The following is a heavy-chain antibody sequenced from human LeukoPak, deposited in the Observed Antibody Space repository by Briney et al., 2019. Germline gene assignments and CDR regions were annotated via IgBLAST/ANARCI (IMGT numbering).Heavy chain of an antibody. J-gene: IGHJ6*03. D-gene: IGHD6-19*01. CDR3: ARVRWAGPMDV. CDR2: INPNSGGT. CDR1: AYTFTDYY. V-gene: IGHV1-2*02. Sequence: ASVKVSCKASAYTFTDYYMHWVRQAPGQGLEWTGWINPNSGGTKYAQKFQGRVAMTRDTSISTAYMELSRLRSDDTAIYYCARVRWAGPMDVWGKGTTVTVSS.